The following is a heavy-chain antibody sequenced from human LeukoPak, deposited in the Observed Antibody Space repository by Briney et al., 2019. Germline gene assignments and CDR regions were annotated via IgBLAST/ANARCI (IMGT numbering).Heavy chain of an antibody. Sequence: SETLSLTCTVSGGSISSGDYYWSWIRQPPGKGLEWIGYIYYSGSTYYNPSLKSRVTISVDTSKNQFSLKLSSVTAADTAVYYCARVSSQGGYTDYWGQGTLVTVSS. CDR3: ARVSSQGGYTDY. D-gene: IGHD5-12*01. V-gene: IGHV4-30-4*01. CDR2: IYYSGST. CDR1: GGSISSGDYY. J-gene: IGHJ4*02.